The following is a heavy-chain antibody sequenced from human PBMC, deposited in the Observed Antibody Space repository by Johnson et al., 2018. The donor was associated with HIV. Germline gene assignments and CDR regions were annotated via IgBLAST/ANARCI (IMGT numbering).Heavy chain of an antibody. CDR1: GFTFSSYL. CDR3: ATDQVGRSYGGKYQI. D-gene: IGHD3-16*01. V-gene: IGHV3-7*03. Sequence: MLLVESVGSLVQPGGSLRLSCAASGFTFSSYLMNWVRQAPGKGLEWVANIKQDGSEKYYVYSVKGRFTISRDNAKNSLYLQMNSLKVEDTAVYYCATDQVGRSYGGKYQIWGQGTMVTVSS. CDR2: IKQDGSEK. J-gene: IGHJ3*02.